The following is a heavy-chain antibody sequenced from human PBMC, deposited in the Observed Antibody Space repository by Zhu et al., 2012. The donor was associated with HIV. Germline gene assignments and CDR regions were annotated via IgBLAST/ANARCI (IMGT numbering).Heavy chain of an antibody. D-gene: IGHD4-23*01. CDR3: ARVTVATDAFDI. J-gene: IGHJ3*02. Sequence: QVQLQESGPGLVKPSETLSLTCTVSGYSISSGYYWGWIRQPPGKGLEWIGSIYHSGSTYYNPSLKSRVTISVDTSKNQFSLKLSSVTAADTAVYYCARVTVATDAFDIWGQGTMVTVSS. CDR1: GYSISSGYY. CDR2: IYHSGST. V-gene: IGHV4-38-2*02.